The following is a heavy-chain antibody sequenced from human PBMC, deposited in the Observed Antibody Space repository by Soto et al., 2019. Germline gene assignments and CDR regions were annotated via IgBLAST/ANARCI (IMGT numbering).Heavy chain of an antibody. CDR2: ISAYNGNT. V-gene: IGHV1-18*04. CDR3: ARDGVAAAGPSLFDY. J-gene: IGHJ4*02. Sequence: GASVKVSCKASGYTFTSYGISWVRQAPGQGLEWMGWISAYNGNTNYAQKFQGRVTITADKSTSTAYMELSSLRSEDTAVYYCARDGVAAAGPSLFDYWGQGTLVTVSS. CDR1: GYTFTSYG. D-gene: IGHD6-13*01.